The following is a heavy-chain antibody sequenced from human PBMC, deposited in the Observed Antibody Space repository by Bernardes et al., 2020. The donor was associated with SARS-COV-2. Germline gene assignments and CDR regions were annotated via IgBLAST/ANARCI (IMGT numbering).Heavy chain of an antibody. CDR2: INCGGVST. V-gene: IGHV3-64*02. Sequence: GGSLRLSCIVSGFTFNSYAMHWVRQAPGKGLKYVAGINCGGVSTTYADPVNGRVIISRDNFKNTLYLQISSLRPEDTAVYYCARADCSGWDPDYGLDVWSQRTTVTVSS. J-gene: IGHJ6*02. CDR3: ARADCSGWDPDYGLDV. D-gene: IGHD6-19*01. CDR1: GFTFNSYA.